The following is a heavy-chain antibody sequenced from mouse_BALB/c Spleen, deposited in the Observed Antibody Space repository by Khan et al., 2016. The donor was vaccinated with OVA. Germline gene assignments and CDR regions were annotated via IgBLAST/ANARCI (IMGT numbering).Heavy chain of an antibody. D-gene: IGHD2-4*01. CDR1: GFSLNTYS. CDR3: AIRGDDYGRGAWFAY. V-gene: IGHV2-2*02. CDR2: IWSAGST. J-gene: IGHJ3*01. Sequence: QVQLKESGPGLLQPSQSLSITCTVSGFSLNTYSVHWVRQSPGKGLEWLGVIWSAGSTDYNAAFISRLSINKDNSKSQVFFKMNSLQTNDKAIYXCAIRGDDYGRGAWFAYWGQGTLVTVSA.